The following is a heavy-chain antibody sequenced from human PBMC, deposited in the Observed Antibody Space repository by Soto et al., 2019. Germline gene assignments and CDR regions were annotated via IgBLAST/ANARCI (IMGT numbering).Heavy chain of an antibody. J-gene: IGHJ6*02. V-gene: IGHV1-69*04. Sequence: AVKVSCKGSGGNRYTITWVRQAPGQGLEWMGRIIPMFGIATYAQNFQVRVTISADKSTSTAYMELSSLRSEDTAVYYCARDSGRSDVVPDAISHMDVWGQGTTVTVSS. CDR2: IIPMFGIA. CDR3: ARDSGRSDVVPDAISHMDV. CDR1: GGNRYT. D-gene: IGHD2-2*01.